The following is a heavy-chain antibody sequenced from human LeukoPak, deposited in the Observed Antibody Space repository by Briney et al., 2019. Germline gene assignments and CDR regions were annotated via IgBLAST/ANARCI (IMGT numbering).Heavy chain of an antibody. CDR2: INAGNGNT. CDR1: GYTFTSYA. D-gene: IGHD2-21*02. CDR3: ARDLPHPVVVTSNWFDP. J-gene: IGHJ5*02. V-gene: IGHV1-3*01. Sequence: ASVKVSCKASGYTFTSYAMHWVRQAPGQRLEWMGWINAGNGNTKYSQKFQGRVTITRDTSASTAYMELSSLRSEDTAVYYCARDLPHPVVVTSNWFDPWGQGTLVTVSS.